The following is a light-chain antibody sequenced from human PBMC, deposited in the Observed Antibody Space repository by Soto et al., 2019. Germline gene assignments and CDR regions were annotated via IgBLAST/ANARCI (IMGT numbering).Light chain of an antibody. V-gene: IGKV1-5*03. CDR3: LQYITYPFT. Sequence: DIQMTQSPSTLSASVGDRVTITCRASQRVGGVLAWYQQKPGKAPRILIYEAFSLESGVPSRFSGSGSGAEFTLTIGSLQPDDFATYYCLQYITYPFTFGGGTKVEIK. J-gene: IGKJ4*01. CDR1: QRVGGV. CDR2: EAF.